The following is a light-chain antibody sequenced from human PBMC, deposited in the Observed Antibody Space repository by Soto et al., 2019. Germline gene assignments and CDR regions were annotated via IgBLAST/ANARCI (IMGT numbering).Light chain of an antibody. CDR1: QSVLFNSNNKNY. J-gene: IGKJ5*01. CDR2: WAS. Sequence: DIVMTQSPDSLAVSLGERASINCKSSQSVLFNSNNKNYVAWFQQKPGQPPKLLIYWASTRESGVPDRFSVYVSGTDFTLTISSLQAEDVAVYYCQQYYSTPITFGQGTRLQMK. CDR3: QQYYSTPIT. V-gene: IGKV4-1*01.